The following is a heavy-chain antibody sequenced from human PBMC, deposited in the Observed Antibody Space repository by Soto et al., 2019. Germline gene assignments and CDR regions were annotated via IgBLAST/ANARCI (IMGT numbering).Heavy chain of an antibody. CDR3: GRGDYGDY. CDR2: IDVDRGTT. CDR1: GYTFPSYG. V-gene: IGHV1-18*01. J-gene: IGHJ4*02. Sequence: QVQLIQSGAEVKKPGASVKVACKPSGYTFPSYGITWVRQAPGQGLEWVGWIDVDRGTTNYAQKFHGRVTMTADTPTTTVYMELRSLRSDDTAVYYCGRGDYGDYWGQGTLVIVCS.